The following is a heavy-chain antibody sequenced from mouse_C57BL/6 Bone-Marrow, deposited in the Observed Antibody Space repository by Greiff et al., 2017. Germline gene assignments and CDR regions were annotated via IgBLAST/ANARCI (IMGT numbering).Heavy chain of an antibody. V-gene: IGHV14-4*01. D-gene: IGHD4-1*02. CDR3: TPTGYYFDN. J-gene: IGHJ2*01. Sequence: EVQLQQSGAELVRPGASVKLSCTASGFNIKDDYMHWVKQRPEQGLEWIGWIDPENGDTEYASKFQGKATITADTSSNTAYLQLSSLTSEDTAVYYCTPTGYYFDNWGQGNTLTVSS. CDR2: IDPENGDT. CDR1: GFNIKDDY.